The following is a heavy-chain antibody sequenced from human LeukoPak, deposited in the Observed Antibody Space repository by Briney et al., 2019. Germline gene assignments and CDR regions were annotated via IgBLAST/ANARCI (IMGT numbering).Heavy chain of an antibody. CDR2: IYYSGST. CDR1: GGSISSYY. CDR3: ARLGKYYDILTGPDNHAFDI. V-gene: IGHV4-59*08. J-gene: IGHJ3*02. D-gene: IGHD3-9*01. Sequence: SETLSLTCTVSGGSISSYYWSWIRQPPGKGLEWIGYIYYSGSTNYNPSLKSRVTISVDTSKNQFSLKLSSVTAADTAVYYCARLGKYYDILTGPDNHAFDIWGQGTMVTVPS.